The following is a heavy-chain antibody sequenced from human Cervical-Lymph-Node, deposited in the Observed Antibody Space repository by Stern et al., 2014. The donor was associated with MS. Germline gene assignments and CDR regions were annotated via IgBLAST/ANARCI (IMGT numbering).Heavy chain of an antibody. Sequence: QVHLVESGAEVKKPGSSVKVSCKASGGTFSSYAISWVRQAPGQGLEWMGGIIPIFVTANYAQKFQGRVTITADESTSTAYMELSSLRSEDTAVYYCARASYGDYVYYYYGMDVWGQGTTVTVSS. D-gene: IGHD4-17*01. V-gene: IGHV1-69*01. J-gene: IGHJ6*02. CDR1: GGTFSSYA. CDR3: ARASYGDYVYYYYGMDV. CDR2: IIPIFVTA.